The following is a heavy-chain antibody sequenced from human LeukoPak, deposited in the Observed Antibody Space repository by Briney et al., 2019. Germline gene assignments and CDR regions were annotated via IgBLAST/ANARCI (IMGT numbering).Heavy chain of an antibody. D-gene: IGHD3-22*01. V-gene: IGHV1-18*01. CDR1: GYTFTSYG. J-gene: IGHJ4*02. CDR3: ARDTPLEYYYDSSGYYRKFDY. CDR2: ISAYNGNT. Sequence: ASVKVSCKAPGYTFTSYGICWVRQAPGQGLEWMGWISAYNGNTNYAQKLQGRVTMTTDTSTSTAYMELRSLRSDDTAVYYCARDTPLEYYYDSSGYYRKFDYWGQGTLVTVSS.